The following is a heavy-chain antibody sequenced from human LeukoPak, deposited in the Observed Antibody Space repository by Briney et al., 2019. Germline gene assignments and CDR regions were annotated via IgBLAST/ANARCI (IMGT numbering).Heavy chain of an antibody. CDR2: IYYSGST. CDR3: ASLLTVTTLFFDY. V-gene: IGHV4-39*01. J-gene: IGHJ4*02. D-gene: IGHD4-17*01. Sequence: SETLSLTCTVSGGSISSSSYYWGWIRQPPGKGLEWIGSIYYSGSTYYNPSLKSRVTISVDTSKNQFPLKLSSVTAADTAVYYCASLLTVTTLFFDYWGQGTLVTVSS. CDR1: GGSISSSSYY.